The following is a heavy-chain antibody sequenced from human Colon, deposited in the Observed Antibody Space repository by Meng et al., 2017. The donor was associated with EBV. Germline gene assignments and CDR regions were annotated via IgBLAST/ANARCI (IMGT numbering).Heavy chain of an antibody. J-gene: IGHJ4*02. V-gene: IGHV4-4*03. CDR3: ARVGAYCGGDCHHPR. Sequence: SGPVLVKTLGPLACLLGVSCGTRSNRIWLSWVRQPPGKGLEWIVEIYHSGSTNYNPSLKSRVTISVDESKNQFSLRLSSVTAADTAVYYCARVGAYCGGDCHHPRWGQGTLVTVSS. CDR1: CGTRSNRIW. CDR2: IYHSGST. D-gene: IGHD2-21*02.